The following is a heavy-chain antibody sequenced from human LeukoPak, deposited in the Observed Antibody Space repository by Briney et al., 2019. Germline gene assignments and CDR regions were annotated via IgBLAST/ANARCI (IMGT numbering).Heavy chain of an antibody. CDR1: GFAVSNYW. CDR2: IKPDGTEK. V-gene: IGHV3-7*03. CDR3: ARTPLTQLEPDYFDS. Sequence: GALRLSCAASGFAVSNYWMTWVRQAPGKGLQWVANIKPDGTEKNYADSVKGRFTISRDNAKNSVYLQLNSLRVDDTALYYCARTPLTQLEPDYFDSWGQGTLVSVS. D-gene: IGHD1-1*01. J-gene: IGHJ4*02.